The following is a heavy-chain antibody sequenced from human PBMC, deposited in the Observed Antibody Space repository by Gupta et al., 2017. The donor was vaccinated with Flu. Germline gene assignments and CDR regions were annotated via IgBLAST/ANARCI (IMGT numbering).Heavy chain of an antibody. J-gene: IGHJ6*03. CDR1: SYG. Sequence: SYGMNWVRQAPGKGLEWVAMISYDGDKTSYVDSVKGRFTVSRDNSRDTLYLQMSSLTDDDTAVYYCAKTGTTGYFYMDVWGNGTTVIVSS. CDR3: AKTGTTGYFYMDV. CDR2: ISYDGDKT. D-gene: IGHD1-7*01. V-gene: IGHV3-33*05.